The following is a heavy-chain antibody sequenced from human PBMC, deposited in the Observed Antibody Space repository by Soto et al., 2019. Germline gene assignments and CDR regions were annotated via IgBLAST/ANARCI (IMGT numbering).Heavy chain of an antibody. CDR1: GFTFGTYA. CDR3: AKCMQMYWNYDAFHV. V-gene: IGHV3-23*01. J-gene: IGHJ3*01. D-gene: IGHD1-7*01. CDR2: ITSDGTT. Sequence: EVKLLDSGGALVQPGGSLGLSWEAPGFTFGTYALSWVRQPQGRGLEWVSHITSDGTTYYADSVKGRFTISRDSSKNTLYLQMNSVRDEDTALYYCAKCMQMYWNYDAFHVWGQGTMVTVSS.